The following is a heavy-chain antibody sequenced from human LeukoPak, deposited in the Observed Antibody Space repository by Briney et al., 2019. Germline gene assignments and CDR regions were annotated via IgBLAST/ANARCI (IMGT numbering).Heavy chain of an antibody. D-gene: IGHD3-9*01. CDR2: IYHSGST. J-gene: IGHJ5*02. CDR1: GGSISSGGYS. V-gene: IGHV4-30-2*01. CDR3: ARDSFYYDILTGYSYNWFDP. Sequence: SQTLSLTCAVSGGSISSGGYSWSWIRQPPGKGLEWIGYIYHSGSTYYNPSLKSRVTISVDSSKNQFSLKLSSVTAADTAAYYCARDSFYYDILTGYSYNWFDPWGQGTLATVSS.